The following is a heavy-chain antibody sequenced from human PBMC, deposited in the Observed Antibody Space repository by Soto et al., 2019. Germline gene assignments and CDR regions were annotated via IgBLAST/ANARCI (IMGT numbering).Heavy chain of an antibody. V-gene: IGHV1-69*13. Sequence: SVKVSCKASGGTFSRSAINWVRQAPGQGLEWMGGIIPVFGRANYAQKFQGRVTITADESTSTGYMELRSLTSEDTAVYYCARDGTLYDSSAYYYVYWGQGTLVTVSS. CDR3: ARDGTLYDSSAYYYVY. D-gene: IGHD3-22*01. CDR1: GGTFSRSA. CDR2: IIPVFGRA. J-gene: IGHJ4*02.